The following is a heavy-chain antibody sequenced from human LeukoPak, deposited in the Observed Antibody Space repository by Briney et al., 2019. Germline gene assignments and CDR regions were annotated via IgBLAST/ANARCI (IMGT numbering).Heavy chain of an antibody. D-gene: IGHD3-22*01. CDR1: GYTFTSYY. Sequence: ASVTVSCKASGYTFTSYYMHWVRQAPGQGLEWMGIINPSGGSTSYAQKFQGRVTMTRDTSTSTVYMELSSLRSEDTAVYYCARDTVVVITTGSRHEYFQHWGQGTLVTVSS. V-gene: IGHV1-46*01. CDR2: INPSGGST. J-gene: IGHJ1*01. CDR3: ARDTVVVITTGSRHEYFQH.